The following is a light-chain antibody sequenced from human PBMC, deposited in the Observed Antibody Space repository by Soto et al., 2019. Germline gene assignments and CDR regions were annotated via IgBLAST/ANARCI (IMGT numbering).Light chain of an antibody. Sequence: EIVLTQSPATLSSFPGDRVTLSCRASQYINTRLARYQHRPGQAPRLLIYQTSIRAAGIPATFSASGSWTAFTLTTGALQPNDFALYYCHQRQSWPRTFGQGAKVDI. CDR3: HQRQSWPRT. CDR2: QTS. V-gene: IGKV3-11*01. J-gene: IGKJ1*01. CDR1: QYINTR.